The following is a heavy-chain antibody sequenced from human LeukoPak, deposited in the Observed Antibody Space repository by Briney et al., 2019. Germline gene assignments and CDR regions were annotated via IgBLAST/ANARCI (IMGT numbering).Heavy chain of an antibody. J-gene: IGHJ5*02. V-gene: IGHV1-69*04. Sequence: KFQGRVTITADKSTSTAYMELSSLRSEDTAVYYCARGCSGGSCYRNWFDPWGQGTLVTVSS. D-gene: IGHD2-15*01. CDR3: ARGCSGGSCYRNWFDP.